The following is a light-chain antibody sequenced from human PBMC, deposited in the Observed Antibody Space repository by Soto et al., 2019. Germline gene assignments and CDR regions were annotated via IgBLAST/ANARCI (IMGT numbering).Light chain of an antibody. J-gene: IGLJ2*01. CDR1: SSDVGGYNY. CDR3: SSYTSSSTPYVV. Sequence: QSALTQPASVSGSPGQSITISCTGTSSDVGGYNYVSWYQQHPGKAPKLVIYEVSNRPSGVSNRFSGSKSGNTASLTISGLHAEDEADYYCSSYTSSSTPYVVFGGGTKLTVL. CDR2: EVS. V-gene: IGLV2-14*01.